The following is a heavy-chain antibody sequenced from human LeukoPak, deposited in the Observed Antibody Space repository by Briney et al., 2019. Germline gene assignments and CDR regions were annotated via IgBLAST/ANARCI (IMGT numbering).Heavy chain of an antibody. CDR1: GGSISSYY. V-gene: IGHV4-4*07. Sequence: SETLSLTCTVSGGSISSYYWSWIRQPAGKGLEWIGRIYTSGSTNYNPSLKSRVTMSVDTSKNQFSLKLSSVTAADTAVYYCAREDGAARPGGYYHYYMDVWGKGTTVTVSS. CDR2: IYTSGST. CDR3: AREDGAARPGGYYHYYMDV. J-gene: IGHJ6*03. D-gene: IGHD6-6*01.